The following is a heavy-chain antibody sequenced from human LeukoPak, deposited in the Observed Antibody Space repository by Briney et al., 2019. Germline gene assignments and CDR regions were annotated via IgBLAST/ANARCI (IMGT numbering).Heavy chain of an antibody. CDR2: MNPNSGKT. J-gene: IGHJ4*02. CDR3: ARGMFPGSAAATDY. Sequence: ASVTVSFTASGYTFTIYDINWVRQATGQGLEWMGWMNPNSGKTENAQTFQGRVTMTTNTSISTAYIEVSSLRSEDTAVYYCARGMFPGSAAATDYCGQGTLVTASS. CDR1: GYTFTIYD. V-gene: IGHV1-8*01. D-gene: IGHD6-13*01.